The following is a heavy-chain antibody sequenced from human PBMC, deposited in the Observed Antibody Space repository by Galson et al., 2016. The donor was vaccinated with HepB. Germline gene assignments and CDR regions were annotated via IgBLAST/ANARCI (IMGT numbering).Heavy chain of an antibody. D-gene: IGHD1-26*01. V-gene: IGHV3-53*03. CDR3: VGSHYRSSSDY. CDR1: GSTVSDSY. CDR2: VYASGRT. Sequence: SLRLSCAAAGSTVSDSYVSWVRQPPGKGLELVAGVYASGRTFYADSVKGRFTIDNSNNTLFLQRNSLRVKDTAVFYCVGSHYRSSSDYWGQGTLVTVSS. J-gene: IGHJ4*02.